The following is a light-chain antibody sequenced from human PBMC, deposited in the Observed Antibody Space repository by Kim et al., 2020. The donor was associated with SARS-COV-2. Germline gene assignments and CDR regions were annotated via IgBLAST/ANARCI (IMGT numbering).Light chain of an antibody. Sequence: EIVLTQSPATLSLSPAERATLSCRASQSVSSYLAWYQQKPGQAPRLLIYDASNRATGIPARFSGSGSGTDFTLTISSLEPEDFTVYFCQQRSSWPLTFGGGTKLEI. CDR1: QSVSSY. J-gene: IGKJ4*01. V-gene: IGKV3-11*01. CDR3: QQRSSWPLT. CDR2: DAS.